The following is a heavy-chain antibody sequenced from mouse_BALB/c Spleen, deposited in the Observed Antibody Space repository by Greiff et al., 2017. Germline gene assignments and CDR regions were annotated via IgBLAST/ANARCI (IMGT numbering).Heavy chain of an antibody. Sequence: VQLQESGAELVKPGASVKLSCKASGYTFTSYYMYWVKQRPGQGLEWIGGINPSNGGTNFNEKFKSKATLTVDKSSSTAYMQLSSLTSEDSAVYYCTTLANWDAMDYWGQGTSVTVSS. CDR2: INPSNGGT. D-gene: IGHD4-1*01. J-gene: IGHJ4*01. CDR1: GYTFTSYY. V-gene: IGHV1S16*01. CDR3: TTLANWDAMDY.